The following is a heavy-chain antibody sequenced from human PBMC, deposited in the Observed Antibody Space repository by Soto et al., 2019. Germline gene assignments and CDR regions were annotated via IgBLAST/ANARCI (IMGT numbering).Heavy chain of an antibody. CDR2: IGGYKGNT. Sequence: ASVKVSCKASGYTFTNYGVSWVRQAPGQGLEWMGWIGGYKGNTNYAQKLQGRVTLTTDTSTSTAYMELRSLRSDDTAVYYCAREYCTNGVCQSYGMDVWGQGTTVTAP. V-gene: IGHV1-18*01. CDR1: GYTFTNYG. J-gene: IGHJ6*02. CDR3: AREYCTNGVCQSYGMDV. D-gene: IGHD2-8*01.